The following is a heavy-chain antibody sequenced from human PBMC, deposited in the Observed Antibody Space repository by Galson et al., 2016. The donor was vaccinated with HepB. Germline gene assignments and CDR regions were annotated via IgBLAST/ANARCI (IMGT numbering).Heavy chain of an antibody. V-gene: IGHV3-23*01. CDR1: GFSFSSYS. CDR2: LRGDGTHP. Sequence: SLRLSCAASGFSFSSYSMHWVRQAPGKGLEWVSSLRGDGTHPEYAAPVKGRFTISRDNSKRTVFLQMNTLRVDDTGVYYCTKDRLPWTYYGASFDVWGPGTPVSVSS. D-gene: IGHD3-3*01. CDR3: TKDRLPWTYYGASFDV. J-gene: IGHJ4*02.